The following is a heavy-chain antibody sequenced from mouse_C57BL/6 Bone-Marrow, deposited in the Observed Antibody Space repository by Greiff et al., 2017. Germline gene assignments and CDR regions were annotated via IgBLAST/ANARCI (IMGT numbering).Heavy chain of an antibody. V-gene: IGHV1-7*01. D-gene: IGHD1-1*01. J-gene: IGHJ3*01. Sequence: VQLQQSGAELAKPGASVKMSCKASGYTFTSYWIHWVKQRPGQGLEWIGYINPSTGYTEYNQKFKDKATLTADKSSSTAYMQLSSLTSEDSAVYDCERYYGSSGCFDYWGQGTRVTVSA. CDR2: INPSTGYT. CDR3: ERYYGSSGCFDY. CDR1: GYTFTSYW.